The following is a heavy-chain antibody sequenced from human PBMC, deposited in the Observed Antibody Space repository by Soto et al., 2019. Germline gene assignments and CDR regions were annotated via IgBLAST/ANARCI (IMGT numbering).Heavy chain of an antibody. J-gene: IGHJ4*02. D-gene: IGHD3-16*02. Sequence: SETLSLTCAVYGGSFSGYFWSWIRQPPGKGLEWIGEINHSGSTNYNPSLKSRVIISVDTSKNQFSLKLSSVTAADTAVYYCARASFGGVIVMDYWGQGALVTVSS. CDR3: ARASFGGVIVMDY. CDR1: GGSFSGYF. CDR2: INHSGST. V-gene: IGHV4-34*01.